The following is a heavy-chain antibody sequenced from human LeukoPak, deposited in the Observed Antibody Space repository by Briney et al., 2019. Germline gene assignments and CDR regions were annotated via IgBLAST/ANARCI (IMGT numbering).Heavy chain of an antibody. J-gene: IGHJ4*02. CDR3: TKTGVKYCSSTSCYLDY. CDR1: EFTFSSYG. Sequence: GGSLRLSCEVSEFTFSSYGMHWVRQAPGKGLEWVAFIRYDGNNKYYADSVKGRFTISRDNSKNTMYLQMNSLRAEDTAVYYCTKTGVKYCSSTSCYLDYWGQGTLVTVSS. V-gene: IGHV3-30*02. D-gene: IGHD2-2*01. CDR2: IRYDGNNK.